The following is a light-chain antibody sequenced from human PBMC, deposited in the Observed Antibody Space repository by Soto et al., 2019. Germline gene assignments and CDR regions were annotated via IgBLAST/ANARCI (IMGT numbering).Light chain of an antibody. J-gene: IGKJ4*01. Sequence: EIVMTQSPATLSVSPGERATLSCRASQSVSTNLAWYQQKPGQAPRLLIYAASVRATGIPARFSGSGSGTEFTLTISSLQSEDFAVYYCQQYDERPPNLSFGXGTXXXX. V-gene: IGKV3-15*01. CDR3: QQYDERPPNLS. CDR1: QSVSTN. CDR2: AAS.